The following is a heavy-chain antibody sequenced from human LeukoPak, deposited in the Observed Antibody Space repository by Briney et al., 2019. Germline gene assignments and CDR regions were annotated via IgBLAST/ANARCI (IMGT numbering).Heavy chain of an antibody. D-gene: IGHD3-16*01. Sequence: PSETLSLTCGVSGGSISSYYWSWIRQPAGKGLEWIGRVYTSGSTYYNPSLKTRVTMSVDTSKNQFSLNLSSVTAADTAMYYCARESLGNRGSTPLFDYWGQGTLVTVSS. CDR3: ARESLGNRGSTPLFDY. V-gene: IGHV4-4*07. CDR1: GGSISSYY. CDR2: VYTSGST. J-gene: IGHJ4*02.